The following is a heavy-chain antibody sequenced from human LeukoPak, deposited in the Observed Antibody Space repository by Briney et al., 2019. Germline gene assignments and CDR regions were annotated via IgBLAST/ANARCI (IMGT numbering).Heavy chain of an antibody. CDR2: IQEDGSEK. V-gene: IGHV3-7*01. CDR3: AREFRRSYHDRSGYPPFYHYYYMDV. CDR1: RFTFSSYW. D-gene: IGHD3-22*01. Sequence: GGSLRLSCAASRFTFSSYWMSWVRQAPGKGLEWVANIQEDGSEKYYVDSVKGRFTISRDNAKNSLYLQMNSLRAEDTAVYYCAREFRRSYHDRSGYPPFYHYYYMDVWGKGATVTVSS. J-gene: IGHJ6*03.